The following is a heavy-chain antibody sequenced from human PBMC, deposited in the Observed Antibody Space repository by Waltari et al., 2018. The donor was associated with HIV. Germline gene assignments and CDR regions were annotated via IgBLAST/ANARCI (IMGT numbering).Heavy chain of an antibody. J-gene: IGHJ3*02. CDR3: ARDSPYSSGAFDI. CDR1: GFTFSSYG. V-gene: IGHV3-33*01. D-gene: IGHD6-19*01. Sequence: QVQLVESGGGVVQPGRSLRLSCAASGFTFSSYGMHWVRQAPGKGLEWVAVIWYDGSKKYYADSGKGRFTISRDNSKNTLYLQMNSLRAEDTAVYYCARDSPYSSGAFDIWGQGTMVTVSS. CDR2: IWYDGSKK.